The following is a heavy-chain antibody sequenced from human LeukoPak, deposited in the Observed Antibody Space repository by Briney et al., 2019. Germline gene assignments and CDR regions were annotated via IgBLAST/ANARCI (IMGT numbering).Heavy chain of an antibody. J-gene: IGHJ4*02. CDR3: AGGVGRQQWLVPFDY. D-gene: IGHD6-19*01. V-gene: IGHV1-69*13. CDR2: IIPIFGTA. Sequence: ASVKVSCKASGGTFSSYAISWVRQAPGQGLEWMGGIIPIFGTANYAQKFQGGVTITADESTSTAYMELSSLRSEDTAVYYCAGGVGRQQWLVPFDYWGQGTLVTVSS. CDR1: GGTFSSYA.